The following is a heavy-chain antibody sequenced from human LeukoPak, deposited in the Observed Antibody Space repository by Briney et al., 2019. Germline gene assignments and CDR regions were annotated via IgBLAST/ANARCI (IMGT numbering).Heavy chain of an antibody. J-gene: IGHJ4*02. D-gene: IGHD4-17*01. CDR2: ITTSDGNT. CDR3: ANEIRPNDY. CDR1: GFTFSSYT. V-gene: IGHV3-23*01. Sequence: GGSLRLSCAASGFTFSSYTMSWVRQAPGKGLEWVSTITTSDGNTYYADSVKGRFTVSRDNSKNTLYLQMNSLRAEDTAVYYCANEIRPNDYWGQGTQVTVSS.